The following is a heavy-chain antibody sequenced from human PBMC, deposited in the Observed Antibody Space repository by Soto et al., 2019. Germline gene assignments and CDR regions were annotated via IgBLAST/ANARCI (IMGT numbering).Heavy chain of an antibody. J-gene: IGHJ5*02. D-gene: IGHD5-12*01. CDR3: ARGRILHLYKSGYDP. V-gene: IGHV4-34*01. CDR2: INHSGST. Sequence: PSETLSLTCAVYGGSFSGYYWSWIRQPPGKGLEWIGEINHSGSTNYNPSLKSRVTISVDTSKNQFSLKLSSVTAADTAVYYCARGRILHLYKSGYDPWGQGTLVTVSS. CDR1: GGSFSGYY.